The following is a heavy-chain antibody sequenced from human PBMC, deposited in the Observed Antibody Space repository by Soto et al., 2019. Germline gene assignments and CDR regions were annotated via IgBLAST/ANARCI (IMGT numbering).Heavy chain of an antibody. CDR3: ARHDVPGGYYPEYFDY. D-gene: IGHD3-22*01. J-gene: IGHJ4*02. CDR2: IYYSGST. V-gene: IGHV4-39*01. CDR1: GGSISSSSYY. Sequence: SETLSLTCTVSGGSISSSSYYWGWIRQPPGKGLEWIGSIYYSGSTYYNPSLKSRVTISVDTSKNQFSLKLSSVTAADTAVYYCARHDVPGGYYPEYFDYWGQGTLVTVSS.